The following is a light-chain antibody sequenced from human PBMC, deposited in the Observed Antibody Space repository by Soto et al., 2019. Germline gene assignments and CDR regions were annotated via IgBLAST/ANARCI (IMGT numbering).Light chain of an antibody. V-gene: IGKV3-15*01. Sequence: VITESTTTLSVSRGEIATRSCRASQSVSSNLAWYQQKPGQAPRLLIYGASTKATVIPAGFSGRGSGPEFAFTISSLQSEDFAVYFCQQYNNWPPTFGQGTKVDIK. CDR2: GAS. CDR1: QSVSSN. J-gene: IGKJ1*01. CDR3: QQYNNWPPT.